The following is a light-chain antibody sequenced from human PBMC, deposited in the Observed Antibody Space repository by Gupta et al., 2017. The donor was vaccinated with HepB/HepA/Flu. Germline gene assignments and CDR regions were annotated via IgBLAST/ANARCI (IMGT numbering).Light chain of an antibody. CDR3: QQKGSSPRT. J-gene: IGKJ1*01. CDR1: QSVSSSY. Sequence: EIVLTQSPGTLSLSPGERATLSCRASQSVSSSYLAWYQQKPGQAPRLLIYGASSRATGIPDSFSGSGSGTDFTLTISRREPEDFAVYYCQQKGSSPRTFGQGTKVEIK. CDR2: GAS. V-gene: IGKV3-20*01.